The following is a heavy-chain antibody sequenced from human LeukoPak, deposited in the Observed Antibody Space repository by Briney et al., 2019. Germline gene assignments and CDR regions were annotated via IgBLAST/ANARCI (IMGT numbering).Heavy chain of an antibody. CDR1: GYTFTSYG. CDR2: ISAYNGNT. V-gene: IGHV1-18*01. D-gene: IGHD6-19*01. J-gene: IGHJ4*02. Sequence: ASVKVSCKASGYTFTSYGISWVRQAPGQGLEWMGWISAYNGNTNYAQKLQGRVTITTDTSTSTAYMELRSLRSDDTALSYCARVKRYSSGWYFGYGGQGTLVTVS. CDR3: ARVKRYSSGWYFGY.